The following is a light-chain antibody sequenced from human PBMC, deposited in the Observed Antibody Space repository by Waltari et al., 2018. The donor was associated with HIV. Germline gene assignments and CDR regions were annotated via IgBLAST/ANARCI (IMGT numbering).Light chain of an antibody. V-gene: IGLV2-14*01. Sequence: QSALTQPASVSGSPGQSITNSCAASSYNNGGFTYVSWYQQHPGKAPNVIIYEVNNRPSGVSTRFSGSKSGNTASLTISGLQIEDEADYYCSSNTDSSTALFGGGTKLTVL. CDR3: SSNTDSSTAL. CDR2: EVN. J-gene: IGLJ2*01. CDR1: SYNNGGFTY.